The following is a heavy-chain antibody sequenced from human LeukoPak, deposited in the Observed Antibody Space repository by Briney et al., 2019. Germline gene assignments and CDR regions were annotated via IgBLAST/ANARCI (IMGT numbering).Heavy chain of an antibody. J-gene: IGHJ4*02. V-gene: IGHV3-21*01. CDR2: INTSSSYI. D-gene: IGHD6-13*01. CDR3: ARGSRWYYFDY. Sequence: GSLRLSCAASGFTFSSYSMTWVRQAPGKGLEWVSSINTSSSYIYYADSLKGRFTISRDNAKNSLFLQMNSLRAEDTAIYYCARGSRWYYFDYWGQGTLVTVSS. CDR1: GFTFSSYS.